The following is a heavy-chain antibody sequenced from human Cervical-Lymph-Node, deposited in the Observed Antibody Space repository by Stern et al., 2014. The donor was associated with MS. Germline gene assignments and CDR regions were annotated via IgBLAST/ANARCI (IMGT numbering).Heavy chain of an antibody. CDR3: ARSQPFSY. CDR2: INTKTGNT. J-gene: IGHJ4*02. D-gene: IGHD6-13*01. Sequence: VQLVESGSELKQPGASVTVACRVSGSTFTASSISWVRQAPGRGLEWMGWINTKTGNTTYALDFTGRFVFSLDTSVSTAFLQISSLKADDTAVYYCARSQPFSYWGQGTLVTVSP. CDR1: GSTFTASS. V-gene: IGHV7-4-1*02.